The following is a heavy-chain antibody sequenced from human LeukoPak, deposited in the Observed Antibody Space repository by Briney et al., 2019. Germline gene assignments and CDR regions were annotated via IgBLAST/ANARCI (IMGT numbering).Heavy chain of an antibody. CDR2: ISSTSSTI. CDR3: ARGGYYDSSGYLDFDY. Sequence: PGGSLRLSCAASGFTFSHYYMSWIRQAPGRGLEWVSYISSTSSTIYYADSVKGRFTISRDNAKNSLYLQMNSLRDEDTAVYYCARGGYYDSSGYLDFDYWGQGTLVTVSS. V-gene: IGHV3-11*04. CDR1: GFTFSHYY. D-gene: IGHD3-22*01. J-gene: IGHJ4*02.